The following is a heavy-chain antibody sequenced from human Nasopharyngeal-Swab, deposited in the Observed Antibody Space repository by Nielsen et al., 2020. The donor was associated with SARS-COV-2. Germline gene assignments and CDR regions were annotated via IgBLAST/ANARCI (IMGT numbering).Heavy chain of an antibody. CDR3: ARDRITFGGVIVKGDAFDI. V-gene: IGHV3-33*01. Sequence: WIRQPPGKGLEWVAVIWYDGSNKYYADSVKGRFTISRDNSKNTLYLQMNSLRAEGTAVYYCARDRITFGGVIVKGDAFDIWGQGTMVTVSS. CDR2: IWYDGSNK. D-gene: IGHD3-16*02. J-gene: IGHJ3*02.